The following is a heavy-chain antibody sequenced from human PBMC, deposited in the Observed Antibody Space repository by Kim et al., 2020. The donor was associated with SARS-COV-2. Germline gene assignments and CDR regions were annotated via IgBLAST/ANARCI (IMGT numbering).Heavy chain of an antibody. J-gene: IGHJ4*01. CDR1: GFTFSSYA. V-gene: IGHV3-30*04. CDR2: ISYDGSNK. D-gene: IGHD2-2*01. Sequence: GGSLRLSCAASGFTFSSYAMHWVRQAPGKGLEWVAVISYDGSNKYYADSVKGRFTISRDNSKNTLYLQMNSPRAEDTAVYYCARDRNGVVVPAAITPDY. CDR3: ARDRNGVVVPAAITPDY.